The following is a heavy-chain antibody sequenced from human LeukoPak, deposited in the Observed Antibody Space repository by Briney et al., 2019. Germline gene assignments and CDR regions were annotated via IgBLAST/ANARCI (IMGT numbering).Heavy chain of an antibody. CDR2: ISWNSGSI. V-gene: IGHV3-9*01. D-gene: IGHD3-22*01. CDR3: AKDKAPYDSSGYTDY. J-gene: IGHJ4*02. CDR1: GFTFDEYA. Sequence: GRSLRLSCAASGFTFDEYAMHWVRQAPGKGLEWVSGISWNSGSIGYADSVKGRFTISRDNAKNSLYLQMNSLRAEDTALYYCAKDKAPYDSSGYTDYWGQGTLVTVSS.